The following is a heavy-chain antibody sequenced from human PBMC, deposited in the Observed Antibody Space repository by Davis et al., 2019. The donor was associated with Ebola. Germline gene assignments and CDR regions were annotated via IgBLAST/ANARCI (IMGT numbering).Heavy chain of an antibody. CDR2: ISHDGSSK. J-gene: IGHJ4*02. CDR3: AKDQDVYYGSGSYSPLDC. D-gene: IGHD3-10*01. V-gene: IGHV3-30*18. Sequence: PGGSLRLSCAASGFTFSNYGIHWVRQAPGKGLEWVAVISHDGSSKNYTDSVKGRFTISRDNSKNTLYLQMNSLRSDDTAVYFCAKDQDVYYGSGSYSPLDCWGQGTLVTVSS. CDR1: GFTFSNYG.